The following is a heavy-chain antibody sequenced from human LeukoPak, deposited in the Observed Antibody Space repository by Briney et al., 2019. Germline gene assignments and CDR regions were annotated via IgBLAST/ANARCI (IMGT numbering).Heavy chain of an antibody. D-gene: IGHD6-19*01. CDR2: INSDGSRT. Sequence: PGGSLRLSCAASGFTVSSNYMSWVRQAPGKGLVWVSRINSDGSRTSYADSVKGRFTISRDNAKNTLYLQMNSLRAEDTAVYYCARATKTLYSSGWYTGDAFDIWGQGKMVTVSS. CDR1: GFTVSSNY. V-gene: IGHV3-74*01. J-gene: IGHJ3*02. CDR3: ARATKTLYSSGWYTGDAFDI.